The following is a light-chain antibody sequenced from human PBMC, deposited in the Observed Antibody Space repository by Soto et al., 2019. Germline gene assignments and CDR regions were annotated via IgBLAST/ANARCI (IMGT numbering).Light chain of an antibody. V-gene: IGKV1-39*01. CDR3: QQSYSTPLT. J-gene: IGKJ4*01. CDR1: QSISSSY. CDR2: AAS. Sequence: DIQMTQSPSSLSASVGDIVTITCRASQSISSSYLNWYQQKPGKAPKLLIYAASSLQSGVPSRFSGSGSGTDFTLTISSLQPEDFATYYCQQSYSTPLTFGGGTKVEIK.